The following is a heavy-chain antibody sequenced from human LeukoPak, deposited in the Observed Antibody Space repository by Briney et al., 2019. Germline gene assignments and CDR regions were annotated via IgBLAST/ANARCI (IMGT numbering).Heavy chain of an antibody. Sequence: GGSLRLSCAASGFTVSSNYMSWVRQAPGKGLEWVSVIYSGGSTYYADSVKGRFTISRDNSKNTLYLQMNSLRAEDTAVYYCAKGDWSYCSSTSCYDSYWYFDLWGRGTLVTVSS. CDR1: GFTVSSNY. CDR3: AKGDWSYCSSTSCYDSYWYFDL. V-gene: IGHV3-53*01. D-gene: IGHD2-2*01. J-gene: IGHJ2*01. CDR2: IYSGGST.